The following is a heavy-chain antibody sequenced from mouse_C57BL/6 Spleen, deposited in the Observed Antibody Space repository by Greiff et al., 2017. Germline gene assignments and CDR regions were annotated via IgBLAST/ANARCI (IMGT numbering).Heavy chain of an antibody. J-gene: IGHJ4*01. V-gene: IGHV1-69*01. CDR1: GYTFPSYW. CDR3: ARGAYYSNYGGYYAMDY. Sequence: QVQLQQSGPELVKPGASVKISCKASGYTFPSYWMHWVKQRPGQGLEWIGEIDPSDSYTNYNQKFKGKSTLTVDKSSSTAYMQLSSLTSEDSAVYYCARGAYYSNYGGYYAMDYWRQGTSVTVSS. D-gene: IGHD2-5*01. CDR2: IDPSDSYT.